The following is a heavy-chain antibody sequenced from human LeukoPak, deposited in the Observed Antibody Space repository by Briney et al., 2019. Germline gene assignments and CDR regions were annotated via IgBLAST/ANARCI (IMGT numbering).Heavy chain of an antibody. J-gene: IGHJ4*02. CDR2: IYYSGST. CDR3: ARVYSGYDYRFDY. CDR1: GGSISSYY. V-gene: IGHV4-59*01. Sequence: NPSETLSLTCTVSGGSISSYYWSWIRQPPGKGLEWIGYIYYSGSTNYNPSLKSRVTISVDTSKNQFSLKLSSVTAADTAVYYCARVYSGYDYRFDYWGQGTLVTVSS. D-gene: IGHD5-12*01.